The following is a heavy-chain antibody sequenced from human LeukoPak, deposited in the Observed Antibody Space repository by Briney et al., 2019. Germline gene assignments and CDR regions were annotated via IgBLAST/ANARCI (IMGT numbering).Heavy chain of an antibody. CDR2: ITNTGTTT. CDR3: ARVRGVRGALDV. CDR1: GFIFSDHY. V-gene: IGHV3-11*01. Sequence: GGSLRLSCAASGFIFSDHYMSWIRQAPGKGPEWVSYITNTGTTTDYADSVKGRFTISRDNSKNTLDLQMNSLRGEDTAVYYCARVRGVRGALDVWGQGTTVTVSS. J-gene: IGHJ6*02. D-gene: IGHD3-10*01.